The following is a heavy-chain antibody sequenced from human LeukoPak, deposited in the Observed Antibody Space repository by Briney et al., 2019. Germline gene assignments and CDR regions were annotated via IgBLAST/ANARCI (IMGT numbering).Heavy chain of an antibody. CDR1: GYTFTSYG. D-gene: IGHD4-17*01. CDR3: ARDKVTTLDY. CDR2: ISAYNGHT. J-gene: IGHJ4*02. Sequence: GASVKVSCKASGYTFTSYGISWVRQAPGQGLEWMGWISAYNGHTNYAQKLQGRVTMATDISTSTAYMELRSLRSDDTAVFYCARDKVTTLDYWGQGTLVTVSS. V-gene: IGHV1-18*01.